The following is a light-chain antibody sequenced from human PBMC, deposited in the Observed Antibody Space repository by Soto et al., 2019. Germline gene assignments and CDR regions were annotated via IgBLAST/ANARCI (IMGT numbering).Light chain of an antibody. J-gene: IGLJ2*01. CDR2: VEGTGSY. CDR1: SRHSTYI. V-gene: IGLV4-60*03. CDR3: ETWDTNTQV. Sequence: QSVLTQSSSASASLGSSVKLTCTLSSRHSTYIIAWHQLQPGKATRYLMKVEGTGSYNKGSGVPDRFSGSSSGADLFLTLSNLQSEDEADYYCETWDTNTQVFGGGTKLTVL.